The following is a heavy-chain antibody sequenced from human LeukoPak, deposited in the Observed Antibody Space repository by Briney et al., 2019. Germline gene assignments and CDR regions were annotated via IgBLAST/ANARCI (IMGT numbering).Heavy chain of an antibody. D-gene: IGHD2/OR15-2a*01. CDR2: IYTSGST. CDR3: ARDVISGYYYYMDV. Sequence: PSETLSLTCTVSGGSLSSNGYYWSWIRQPAGKGLEWIGRIYTSGSTNYNPSLKSRVTISVDTSKNQFSLKLTSVTAADTAVYYCARDVISGYYYYMDVWGKGTTVTVSS. J-gene: IGHJ6*03. CDR1: GGSLSSNGYY. V-gene: IGHV4-61*02.